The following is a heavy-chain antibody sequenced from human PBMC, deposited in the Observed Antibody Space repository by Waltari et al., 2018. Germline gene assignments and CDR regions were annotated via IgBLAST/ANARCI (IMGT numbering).Heavy chain of an antibody. Sequence: EVQLVESGGGLVKPGGSLRLSCAASGFTFSLFSMNGVRQAPGRGLGWVSTISSSGSYIYYADSGKGRFTISRDNAKNSVYLQMNSLRVDDTAVYYCTMAPDVPVRPTWGWGQGSLVTVSS. CDR3: TMAPDVPVRPTWG. CDR2: ISSSGSYI. J-gene: IGHJ4*02. D-gene: IGHD7-27*01. CDR1: GFTFSLFS. V-gene: IGHV3-21*06.